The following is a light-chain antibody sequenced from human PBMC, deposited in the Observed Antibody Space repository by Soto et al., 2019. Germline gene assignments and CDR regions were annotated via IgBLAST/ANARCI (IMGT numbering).Light chain of an antibody. J-gene: IGLJ2*01. Sequence: QSVLTQPASVSGSPGQSITISCTGTSSDVGGYNYVSWYQQHPGKAPKLMIYDVSNRPSGVSNRFSGSKSGNTASPTISGLQAEDEADYYCSSYTRSSPLVFGGGTPLTVL. CDR1: SSDVGGYNY. CDR2: DVS. V-gene: IGLV2-14*01. CDR3: SSYTRSSPLV.